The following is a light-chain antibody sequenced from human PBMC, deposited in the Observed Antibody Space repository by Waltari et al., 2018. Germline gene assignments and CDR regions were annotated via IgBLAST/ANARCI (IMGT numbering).Light chain of an antibody. J-gene: IGKJ4*01. V-gene: IGKV1-5*03. CDR3: QQYNKLPVT. CDR1: QSAYIN. CDR2: KAS. Sequence: DIQLTQSPSALSASVGDRITITCRASQSAYINLAWYQQKPGKAPRDLVHKASKLENGVPSRCSGSGSETEFTFTISSLQPDDXXTDYCQQYNKLPVTFGGGTRVDVK.